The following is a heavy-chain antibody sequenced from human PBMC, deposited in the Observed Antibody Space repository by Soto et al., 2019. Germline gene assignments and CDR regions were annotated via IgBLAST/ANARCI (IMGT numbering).Heavy chain of an antibody. V-gene: IGHV4-30-4*01. Sequence: QVQLQESGPGLVKPSQTLSLTCTVSGGSISSGDYYWSWIRQPPGKGLEWIGYIYYSGSTYYNPSLKSRVTISVDTSKNQSSLKLSSVTAADTAVYYCARDVLYCSGGSCYSAWFDPWGQGTLVTVSS. CDR3: ARDVLYCSGGSCYSAWFDP. CDR1: GGSISSGDYY. D-gene: IGHD2-15*01. J-gene: IGHJ5*02. CDR2: IYYSGST.